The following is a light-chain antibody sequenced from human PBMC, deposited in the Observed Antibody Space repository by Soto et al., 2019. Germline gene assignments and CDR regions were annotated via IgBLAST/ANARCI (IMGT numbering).Light chain of an antibody. CDR3: HQYNNWSSWT. J-gene: IGKJ1*01. CDR2: GVS. V-gene: IGKV3-15*01. CDR1: QSVGPN. Sequence: EIVLTQSPDNLSVSPGESATLSCRASQSVGPNLVWYQQKFGQAPRLLIYGVSTRATGVPARFSGSGSGTEFTLTTSSLLPEDFAVYYCHQYNNWSSWTFGQGTKVEIK.